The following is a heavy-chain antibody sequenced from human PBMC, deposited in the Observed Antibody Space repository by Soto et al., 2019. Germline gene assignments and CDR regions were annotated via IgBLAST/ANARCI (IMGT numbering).Heavy chain of an antibody. CDR2: ISFDA. D-gene: IGHD6-13*01. CDR3: ARGGVASGTHWFDP. J-gene: IGHJ5*02. V-gene: IGHV3-30*04. CDR1: GFTFSNYA. Sequence: QVQLVESGGGVVQPGRSLRLSCAASGFTFSNYAMHWVRQAPGKGLEWVAVISFDAYYADSVKGRFTISRDNSKNTLYLQMNSLRAEDTVVYYCARGGVASGTHWFDPWGQGTLVTVSS.